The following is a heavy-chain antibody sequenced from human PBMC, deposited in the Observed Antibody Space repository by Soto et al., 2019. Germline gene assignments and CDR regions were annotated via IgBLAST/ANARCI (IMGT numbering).Heavy chain of an antibody. CDR1: GGSIYTYS. J-gene: IGHJ4*01. Sequence: SESLSLTWTVSGGSIYTYSWTWIRQPAGKGLEWIGHIYSSGSTNYNPSLKSRVSMSVYTSKNQFSLKLSPVTAADTAVYYCATIMGANDYWGKENVLSIST. CDR3: ATIMGANDY. CDR2: IYSSGST. D-gene: IGHD1-26*01. V-gene: IGHV4-4*07.